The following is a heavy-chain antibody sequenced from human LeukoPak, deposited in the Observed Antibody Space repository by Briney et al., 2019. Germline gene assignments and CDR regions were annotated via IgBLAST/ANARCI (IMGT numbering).Heavy chain of an antibody. D-gene: IGHD2-2*01. J-gene: IGHJ6*03. V-gene: IGHV1-69*06. CDR3: ARGLRDCSSTSCYLSYYYYYMDV. CDR2: IIPIFGTA. Sequence: GASVKVSCKASGGTFSSYAISWVRQAPGQGLEWMGGIIPIFGTANYAQKFQGRVTITADKSTSTAYMELSSLRSEDTAVYYSARGLRDCSSTSCYLSYYYYYMDVWGKGTTVTVSS. CDR1: GGTFSSYA.